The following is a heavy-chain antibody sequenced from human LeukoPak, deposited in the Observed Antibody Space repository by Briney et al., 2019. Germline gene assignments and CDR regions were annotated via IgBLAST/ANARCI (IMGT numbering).Heavy chain of an antibody. D-gene: IGHD1-26*01. CDR3: ERPGRGGPYYHDVFDI. CDR2: IFPGDSDA. J-gene: IGHJ3*02. V-gene: IGHV5-51*01. CDR1: GYIFKNHW. Sequence: GESLKISCQGAGYIFKNHWIGWVRQTPERVLEWMAIIFPGDSDARYSPSFQGRVSVSVDKSIDTVYLQLDSLRASDTAIYYCERPGRGGPYYHDVFDIWGRGKRVSVSS.